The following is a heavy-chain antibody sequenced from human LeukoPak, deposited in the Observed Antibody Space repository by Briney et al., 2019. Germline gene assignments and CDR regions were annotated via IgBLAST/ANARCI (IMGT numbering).Heavy chain of an antibody. D-gene: IGHD3-16*02. CDR2: IYYSGST. J-gene: IGHJ4*02. V-gene: IGHV4-59*01. CDR1: GGSISSYY. CDR3: ARGGSGYDYVWGSYRYDY. Sequence: PSETLSLTCTVSGGSISSYYWSWIRQPPGKGLEWIGYIYYSGSTNYNPSLKSRVTISVDTSKNQFSLKLSSVTAADTAVYYCARGGSGYDYVWGSYRYDYWGQGTLVTVSS.